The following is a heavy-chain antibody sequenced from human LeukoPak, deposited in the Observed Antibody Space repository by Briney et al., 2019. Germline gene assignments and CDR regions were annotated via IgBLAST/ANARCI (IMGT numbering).Heavy chain of an antibody. CDR1: GFIFSDYY. J-gene: IGHJ5*02. CDR3: ARVGLDNTGWHISWFDP. Sequence: GGSLRLSCAASGFIFSDYYMTWVRQAPGKGLEWISYITTNGASTYYANSVKGRFTISRDNAQNSLFLQMNSLRAEDTAIYCCARVGLDNTGWHISWFDPWGQGTLVTVSS. V-gene: IGHV3-11*01. CDR2: ITTNGAST. D-gene: IGHD6-19*01.